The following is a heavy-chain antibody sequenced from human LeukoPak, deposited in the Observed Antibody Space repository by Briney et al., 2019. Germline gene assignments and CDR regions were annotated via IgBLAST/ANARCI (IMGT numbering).Heavy chain of an antibody. CDR1: GYTFTSYD. Sequence: ASVKVSCKASGYTFTSYDINWVRQATGQGLEWMGWMNTNSGNTGYAQKFQGRVTMTRNTSISTAYMELSSLRSEDTAVYYWARGRVRSSSILYWFDPWGQGTLVTVSS. V-gene: IGHV1-8*01. CDR3: ARGRVRSSSILYWFDP. J-gene: IGHJ5*02. CDR2: MNTNSGNT. D-gene: IGHD6-6*01.